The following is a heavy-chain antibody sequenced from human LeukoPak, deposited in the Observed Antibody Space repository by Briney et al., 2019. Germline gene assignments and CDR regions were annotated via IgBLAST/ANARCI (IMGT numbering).Heavy chain of an antibody. Sequence: GGSLRLSCAASGFSFSSYSMNWVRQAPGKGLEWVSYISTSGSSIDYADSVKGRFTISRDNAKNSLYLQMNSLRAEDTAVYYCAGYCTIGVCYSRWGKGTTVTVSS. V-gene: IGHV3-48*01. J-gene: IGHJ6*04. CDR1: GFSFSSYS. CDR2: ISTSGSSI. D-gene: IGHD2-8*01. CDR3: AGYCTIGVCYSR.